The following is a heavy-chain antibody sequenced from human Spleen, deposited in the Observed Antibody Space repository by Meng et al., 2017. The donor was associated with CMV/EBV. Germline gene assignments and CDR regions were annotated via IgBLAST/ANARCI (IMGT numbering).Heavy chain of an antibody. D-gene: IGHD2-2*01. V-gene: IGHV1-46*01. CDR1: CTFTSYY. CDR3: ARVPQYCSSTSCPFDY. CDR2: INPSGGST. Sequence: CTFTSYYMHWVRQAPGQGLEWMGIINPSGGSTSYAQKFQGRVTMTRDTSTSTVYMELSSLRSEDTAVYYCARVPQYCSSTSCPFDYWGQGTLVTVSS. J-gene: IGHJ4*02.